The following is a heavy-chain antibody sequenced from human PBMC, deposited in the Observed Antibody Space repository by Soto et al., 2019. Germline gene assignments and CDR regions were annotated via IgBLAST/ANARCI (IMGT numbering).Heavy chain of an antibody. V-gene: IGHV4-31*03. CDR2: IYYSGST. D-gene: IGHD2-8*01. CDR1: GGSISSGGYY. CDR3: ARGDCTNGVCYTLTGYSYGYYYFDY. Sequence: SETLSLTCTVSGGSISSGGYYWSWIRQHPGKGLEWIGYIYYSGSTYYNPSLKSRVTISVDTSKNQFSLKLSSVTAADTAVYYCARGDCTNGVCYTLTGYSYGYYYFDYWGQGTLVTVSS. J-gene: IGHJ4*02.